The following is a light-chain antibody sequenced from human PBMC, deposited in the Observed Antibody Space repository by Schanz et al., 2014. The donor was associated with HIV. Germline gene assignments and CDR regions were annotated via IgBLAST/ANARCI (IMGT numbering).Light chain of an antibody. CDR2: SAS. CDR1: QTVSSNS. J-gene: IGKJ5*01. V-gene: IGKV3-20*01. CDR3: QQYNDWPPIT. Sequence: EIVLTQSPGSLSLSPGERATLSCRASQTVSSNSLGWYQQKRGQVPRLLIYSASRRANGIPDRFSGSGSGTDFTLTISRLEPEDFAVYYCQQYNDWPPITFGQGTRLEIK.